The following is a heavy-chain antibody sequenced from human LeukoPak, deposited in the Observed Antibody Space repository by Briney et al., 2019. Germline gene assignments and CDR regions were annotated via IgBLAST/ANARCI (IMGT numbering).Heavy chain of an antibody. V-gene: IGHV3-30*02. CDR1: GFTFSSYG. CDR3: AKDPGKFWSGHDY. Sequence: GGSLRLSCAASGFTFSSYGMHWVRQAPGKGLEWVAVIWYDGSNKYYADSVKGRFTISRDNSKNTLYLQMNSLRGEDTAVYYCAKDPGKFWSGHDYWGQGALVTVSS. CDR2: IWYDGSNK. J-gene: IGHJ4*02. D-gene: IGHD3-3*01.